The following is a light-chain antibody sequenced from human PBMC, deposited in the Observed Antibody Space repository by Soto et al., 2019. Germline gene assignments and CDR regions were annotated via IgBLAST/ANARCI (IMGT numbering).Light chain of an antibody. J-gene: IGLJ2*01. V-gene: IGLV1-44*01. CDR2: SNN. Sequence: QSVLTQPPSASGTPGQRVTISCSGSSSNIGSNTVKWYQQLPGTAPKLLIYSNNQRPSGVPDLFSGSKSGTSASLAISGLQSEDEADYYCAAWDDSLNGHVVFGGGTKLTVL. CDR3: AAWDDSLNGHVV. CDR1: SSNIGSNT.